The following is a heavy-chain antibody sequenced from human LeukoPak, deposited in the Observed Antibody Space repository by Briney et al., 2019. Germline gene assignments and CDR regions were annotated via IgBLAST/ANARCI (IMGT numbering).Heavy chain of an antibody. Sequence: GGSLRLSCAASGFTFSSYAMSWVRQAPGKGLEWVSAISGSGGSTYYADSVKGRFTISRDNSKNTLYLQMNSLRAEDTAVYYCAKAGDTYYYDSSGWSSFDYWGQGTLVTVSS. V-gene: IGHV3-23*01. CDR2: ISGSGGST. J-gene: IGHJ4*02. D-gene: IGHD3-22*01. CDR3: AKAGDTYYYDSSGWSSFDY. CDR1: GFTFSSYA.